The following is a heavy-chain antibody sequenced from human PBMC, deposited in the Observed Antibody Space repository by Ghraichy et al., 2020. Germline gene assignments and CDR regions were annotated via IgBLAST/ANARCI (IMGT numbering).Heavy chain of an antibody. CDR1: GGSISSYY. D-gene: IGHD3-3*01. CDR3: ARGGFGVVRSWFDP. CDR2: IYYSGST. Sequence: SETLSLTCTVSGGSISSYYWSWIRQPPRKGLEWIGYIYYSGSTNYNPSLKSRVTISVDTSKNQFSLKLSSVTAADTAVYYCARGGFGVVRSWFDPWGQGTLVTVSS. V-gene: IGHV4-59*01. J-gene: IGHJ5*02.